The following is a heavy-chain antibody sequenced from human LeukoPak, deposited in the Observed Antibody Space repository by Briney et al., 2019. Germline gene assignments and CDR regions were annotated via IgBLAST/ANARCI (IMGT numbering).Heavy chain of an antibody. CDR1: GFNFISYE. D-gene: IGHD3-10*01. Sequence: PGGSLRLSCAASGFNFISYEMNWVRQAPGKGXXXISYISXSGTIYYAESVKGRFTISRDDGKSELYLQMNSLRAEDTATYFCSRHDDGAGTYYFSYYMDVWGRGTTVTVSS. CDR3: SRHDDGAGTYYFSYYMDV. J-gene: IGHJ6*03. V-gene: IGHV3-48*03. CDR2: ISXSGTI.